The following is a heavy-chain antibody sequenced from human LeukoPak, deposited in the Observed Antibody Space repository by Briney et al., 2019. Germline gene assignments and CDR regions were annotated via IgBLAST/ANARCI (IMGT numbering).Heavy chain of an antibody. CDR3: ARIHSLYYYDSSGYGAFDI. CDR2: IWNDGSNK. V-gene: IGHV3-33*01. Sequence: GRSLTLSCAASGFTFSSYGMHWVRQAPRKGLEWVAVIWNDGSNKYYADSVKGRFTISRDNSKNTLYLQMNSLRAEDTAVYYCARIHSLYYYDSSGYGAFDIWGQGTMVTVSS. CDR1: GFTFSSYG. J-gene: IGHJ3*02. D-gene: IGHD3-22*01.